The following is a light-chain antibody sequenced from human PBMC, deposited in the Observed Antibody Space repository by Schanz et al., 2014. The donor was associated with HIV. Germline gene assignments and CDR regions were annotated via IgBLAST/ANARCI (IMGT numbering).Light chain of an antibody. V-gene: IGKV3-20*01. Sequence: EVVMTQSPATLSLSPGESATLSCRTSQTISSHLAWYQQIPGQAPRLLIYGASSRATGVPDRFGGSGSGTDFTLTITRLEPEDFAVYYCQQSGSSPQTFGQGTKVEVK. CDR2: GAS. J-gene: IGKJ1*01. CDR1: QTISSH. CDR3: QQSGSSPQT.